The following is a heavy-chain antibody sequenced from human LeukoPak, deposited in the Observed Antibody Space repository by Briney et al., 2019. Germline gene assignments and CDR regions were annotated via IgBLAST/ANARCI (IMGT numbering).Heavy chain of an antibody. J-gene: IGHJ3*02. D-gene: IGHD3-3*01. V-gene: IGHV3-30*03. Sequence: GGSLRLSCAASGFNFSSYGMHWVRQAPGKGLEWVAVISYDGSNKYYADSVKGRFTISRDNSKNTLYLQMNSLKTEDTAVYFCTRVYEGPFDIWGQGTVVTVSS. CDR1: GFNFSSYG. CDR3: TRVYEGPFDI. CDR2: ISYDGSNK.